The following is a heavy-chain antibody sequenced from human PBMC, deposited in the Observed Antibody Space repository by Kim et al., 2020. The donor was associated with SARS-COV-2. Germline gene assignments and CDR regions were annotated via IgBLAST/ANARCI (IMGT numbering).Heavy chain of an antibody. CDR2: ISSNGGST. Sequence: GGSLRLSCSASGFTFSSYAMHWVRQAPGKGLEYVSAISSNGGSTYYADSVKGRFTISRDNSKNTLYLQMSSLRAEDTAVYYCVKTRRGYSYGYVGSGPVDYWGQGTLVTVSS. J-gene: IGHJ4*02. CDR1: GFTFSSYA. D-gene: IGHD5-18*01. CDR3: VKTRRGYSYGYVGSGPVDY. V-gene: IGHV3-64D*06.